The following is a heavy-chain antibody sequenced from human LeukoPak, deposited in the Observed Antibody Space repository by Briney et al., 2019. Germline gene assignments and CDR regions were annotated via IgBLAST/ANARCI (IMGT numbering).Heavy chain of an antibody. Sequence: SETLSLTCTVSGGSISSYYWSWIRQPPGKGLEWIGYIYYSGSTNYNPSLKSRVTISVDASKNQFSLKLSSVTAADTAVYYCARVTMVRGVIRSYYYYGMDVWGQGTTVTVSS. V-gene: IGHV4-59*01. J-gene: IGHJ6*02. CDR2: IYYSGST. CDR1: GGSISSYY. CDR3: ARVTMVRGVIRSYYYYGMDV. D-gene: IGHD3-10*01.